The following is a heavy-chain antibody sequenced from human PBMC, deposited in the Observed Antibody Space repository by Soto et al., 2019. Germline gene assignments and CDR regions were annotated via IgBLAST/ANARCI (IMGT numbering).Heavy chain of an antibody. Sequence: EVQLVESGGGLVQPGGSLRLSCAASGFTFSSYWMSWVRQSPGKGLEWVANIKQDGSEKYYVDSVKGRFTISRDNAKKSLWMQMNSLRAEDTAVYYCERATWNYGDYWGQGTLVTVSS. CDR3: ERATWNYGDY. D-gene: IGHD1-7*01. CDR2: IKQDGSEK. CDR1: GFTFSSYW. J-gene: IGHJ4*02. V-gene: IGHV3-7*03.